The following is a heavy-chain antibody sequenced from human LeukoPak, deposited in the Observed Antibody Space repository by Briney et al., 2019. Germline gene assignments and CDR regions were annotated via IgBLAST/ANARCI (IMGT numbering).Heavy chain of an antibody. CDR1: GYTFTNYD. CDR2: MNPNSGNS. CDR3: AREGLDY. Sequence: ASVKVSCKASGYTFTNYDINWVRQATGQGLEWMGYMNPNSGNSAYAQKFQGRVTITTDASISTASMELSGLRSEDTALYYCAREGLDYWGQGTLVTVPS. J-gene: IGHJ4*02. V-gene: IGHV1-8*01.